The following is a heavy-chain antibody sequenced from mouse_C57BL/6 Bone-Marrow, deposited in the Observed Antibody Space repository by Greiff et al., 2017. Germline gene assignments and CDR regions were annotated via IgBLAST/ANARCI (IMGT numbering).Heavy chain of an antibody. CDR3: ARGYYGSSS. CDR2: INPNNGGT. V-gene: IGHV1-26*01. D-gene: IGHD1-1*01. CDR1: GYTFTDYY. Sequence: EVQLQQSGPELVKPGASVKISCKASGYTFTDYYMNWVKQSNGKSLEWIGDINPNNGGTSYNQKFKGKATLTVDKSSSTAYMELRSLTSEDSAVYYCARGYYGSSSWGQGTTLTVSS. J-gene: IGHJ2*01.